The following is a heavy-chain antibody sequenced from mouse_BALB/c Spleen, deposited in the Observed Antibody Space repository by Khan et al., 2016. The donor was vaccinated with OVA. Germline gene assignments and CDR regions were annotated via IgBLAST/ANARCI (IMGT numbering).Heavy chain of an antibody. V-gene: IGHV2-6-5*01. Sequence: VQLQESGPGLVAPSQSLSITCTVSGFSLTDYGVSWIRQPPGKGLEWLGVLWGGGSTYYNSALKSRLSISKDNSKSQVFLKMSSLQTDDTAMYYCAKGVWSYYYALDYWGQGTSVTVAS. CDR1: GFSLTDYG. CDR3: AKGVWSYYYALDY. CDR2: LWGGGST. J-gene: IGHJ4*01.